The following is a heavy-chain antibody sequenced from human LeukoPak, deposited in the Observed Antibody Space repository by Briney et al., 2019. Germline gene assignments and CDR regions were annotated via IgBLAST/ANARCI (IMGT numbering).Heavy chain of an antibody. CDR2: MNPNSGNT. J-gene: IGHJ5*02. CDR1: GYTFTSYD. Sequence: ASVKVSCKASGYTFTSYDINWVRQATGQGLEWMGWMNPNSGNTGYAQKFQGRVTMTRNTSISTAYMELSSLRSEDTAVYYCARGPSTRRGRWFDPWGQGTLVTVSS. CDR3: ARGPSTRRGRWFDP. D-gene: IGHD2-2*01. V-gene: IGHV1-8*01.